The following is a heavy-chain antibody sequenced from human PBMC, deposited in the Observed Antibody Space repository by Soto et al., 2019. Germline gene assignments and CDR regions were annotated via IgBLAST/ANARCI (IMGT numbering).Heavy chain of an antibody. Sequence: AASGFTFSSYAMSWVRQAPGKGLEWVSTISGSGGSTYYADSVTGRFTISRDNSKNTLYLQMNSLRAEDTAVYYCAKASWSDIVLMVYDYWGQGTLVTVSS. V-gene: IGHV3-23*01. CDR3: AKASWSDIVLMVYDY. CDR1: GFTFSSYA. J-gene: IGHJ4*02. CDR2: ISGSGGST. D-gene: IGHD2-8*01.